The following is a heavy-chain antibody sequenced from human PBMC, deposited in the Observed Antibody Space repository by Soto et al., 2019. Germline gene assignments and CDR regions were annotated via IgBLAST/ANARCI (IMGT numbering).Heavy chain of an antibody. CDR3: ARARSSGGWWFLDY. V-gene: IGHV3-72*01. CDR1: GFTFSDHY. Sequence: EVQLVESGGGLVQPGGSLRLSCAASGFTFSDHYMDWVRQAPGKGLEWISRIRNKANRYTTEDAASVKDRFTISRDASKTSLYLQMNSLRTEDTAVYYCARARSSGGWWFLDYWGQGTLVTVSS. CDR2: IRNKANRYTT. D-gene: IGHD6-13*01. J-gene: IGHJ4*02.